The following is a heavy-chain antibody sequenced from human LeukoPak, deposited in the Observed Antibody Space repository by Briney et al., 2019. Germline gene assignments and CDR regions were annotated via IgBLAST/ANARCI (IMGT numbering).Heavy chain of an antibody. CDR3: AGNIAARLDY. D-gene: IGHD6-6*01. CDR1: GGSFSGHY. V-gene: IGHV4-34*01. CDR2: IDHSGST. J-gene: IGHJ4*02. Sequence: PSETLSLTCAVYGGSFSGHYWSWIRQPPGKGLEWIGEIDHSGSTNYNPSLKSRVTISVDTSKNQFSLKLSSVTAADTAVYYCAGNIAARLDYWGQGTLVTVSS.